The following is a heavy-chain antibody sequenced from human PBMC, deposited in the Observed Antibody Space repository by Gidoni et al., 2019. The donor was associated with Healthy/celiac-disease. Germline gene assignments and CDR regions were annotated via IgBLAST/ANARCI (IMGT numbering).Heavy chain of an antibody. CDR3: AKDGASLPSNYFDY. CDR1: GFTFSSYA. D-gene: IGHD4-17*01. V-gene: IGHV3-23*04. Sequence: EVQLVESGGGLVQPGGSLRLSCAASGFTFSSYAMSWVRQAPGKGLEWFSAIRGSGGSTDYADSVKGRFTISRDNSKNTLYLQMNSLRAEDTAVYYCAKDGASLPSNYFDYWGQGTLVTVSS. CDR2: IRGSGGST. J-gene: IGHJ4*02.